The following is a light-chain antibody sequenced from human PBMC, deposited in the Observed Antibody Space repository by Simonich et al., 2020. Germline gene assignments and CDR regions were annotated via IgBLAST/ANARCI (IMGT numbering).Light chain of an antibody. CDR1: QSVLYSSNNKNY. CDR3: QQYYSTPSWT. CDR2: WAS. Sequence: DIVMTQSPDSLAVSLGERATINCKSSQSVLYSSNNKNYLAWYQQKPGQPPKLLIYWASTRESVFPDRFSGSGSGTDFTLTISSLQAEDVAVYYCQQYYSTPSWTFGQGTKVEIK. V-gene: IGKV4-1*01. J-gene: IGKJ1*01.